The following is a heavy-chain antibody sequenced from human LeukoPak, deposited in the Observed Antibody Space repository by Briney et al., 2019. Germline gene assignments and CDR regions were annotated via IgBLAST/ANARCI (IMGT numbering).Heavy chain of an antibody. V-gene: IGHV1-2*02. Sequence: ASVKVSCKASGYTFTGYYMHWVRQAPGQGLEWMGWINPNSGGTNYAQKFRGRVTMTRDTSISTAYMELSRLRSDDTAVYYCARDAGKQLVQEGIDYWGQGTLVTVSS. J-gene: IGHJ4*02. D-gene: IGHD6-13*01. CDR3: ARDAGKQLVQEGIDY. CDR1: GYTFTGYY. CDR2: INPNSGGT.